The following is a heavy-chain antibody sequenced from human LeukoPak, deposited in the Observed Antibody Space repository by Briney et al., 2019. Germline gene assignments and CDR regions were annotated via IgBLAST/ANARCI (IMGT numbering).Heavy chain of an antibody. V-gene: IGHV3-43*02. CDR1: GFNFYDYA. J-gene: IGHJ4*02. CDR3: AKPQHYSRGDFDY. Sequence: PGGSLRLSCAASGFNFYDYAMDWVRQAPGRGLEWVSLISGDGGITYYADFVKGRFTISRDNSKNSLYLQMNSLRTEDTALYYCAKPQHYSRGDFDYWGQGTLVTVSS. D-gene: IGHD3-10*01. CDR2: ISGDGGIT.